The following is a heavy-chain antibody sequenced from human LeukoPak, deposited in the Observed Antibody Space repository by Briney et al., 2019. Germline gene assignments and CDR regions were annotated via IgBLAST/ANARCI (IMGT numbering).Heavy chain of an antibody. J-gene: IGHJ6*02. CDR2: IYYSGST. CDR3: ARAAEYYYGMDV. V-gene: IGHV4-59*01. CDR1: GGSISSYY. Sequence: PSETLSLTCTVSGGSISSYYWSWTRQPPGKGLEWIGYIYYSGSTNYNPSLKSRVTISVDTSKNQFSLKLSSVTAADTAVYYCARAAEYYYGMDVWGQGTTVTVSS.